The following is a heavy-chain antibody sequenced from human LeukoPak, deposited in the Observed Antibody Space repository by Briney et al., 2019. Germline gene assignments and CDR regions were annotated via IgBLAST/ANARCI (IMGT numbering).Heavy chain of an antibody. Sequence: GWSPRLSCPASGFTFSSYSLNWVRPAPGKGREGVSSISSSSSYIYYADSVKGRFTISRDNAKHSLYLQMNSLRAEDTAVYYCAREAPPYCSGGSCRNFGTMVARYYYYGMDVWGQGTTVTVSS. J-gene: IGHJ6*02. D-gene: IGHD2-15*01. V-gene: IGHV3-21*01. CDR3: AREAPPYCSGGSCRNFGTMVARYYYYGMDV. CDR1: GFTFSSYS. CDR2: ISSSSSYI.